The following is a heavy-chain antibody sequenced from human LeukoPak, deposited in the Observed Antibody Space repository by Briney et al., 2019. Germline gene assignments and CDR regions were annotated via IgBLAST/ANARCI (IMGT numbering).Heavy chain of an antibody. CDR1: GFTFSTYA. Sequence: PGGSLRLSCAASGFTFSTYAMSWVRQVPGKGLEWVSTTSGSGGNTYYADSVKGRFTISRANSKNTLYLQMNSLRAEDTAIYYCAKNGGVTTESFDYWGQGTLVTVSS. V-gene: IGHV3-23*01. J-gene: IGHJ4*02. CDR3: AKNGGVTTESFDY. CDR2: TSGSGGNT. D-gene: IGHD3-16*01.